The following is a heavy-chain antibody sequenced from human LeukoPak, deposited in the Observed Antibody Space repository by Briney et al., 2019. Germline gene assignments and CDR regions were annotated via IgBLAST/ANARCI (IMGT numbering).Heavy chain of an antibody. V-gene: IGHV4-59*08. CDR2: IYYSGST. CDR3: ARGIAAAGTYYYYMDV. J-gene: IGHJ6*03. D-gene: IGHD6-13*01. CDR1: GGSISSYY. Sequence: PSETLSLTCTVSGGSISSYYWSWIRQPPGKGLEWIGYIYYSGSTNYNPSLKSRVTISVDTSKNQFSLKLSSVTAADTAVYYCARGIAAAGTYYYYMDVWGKGTTVTISS.